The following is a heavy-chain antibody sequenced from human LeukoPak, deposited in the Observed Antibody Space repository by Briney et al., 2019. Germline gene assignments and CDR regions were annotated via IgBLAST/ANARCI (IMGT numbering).Heavy chain of an antibody. CDR1: GCSFTSYW. Sequence: GESLQISCQGSGCSFTSYWINWVRQMPGKGLEWMGIIYPGDSDTRYSPSFQGQVTISADKSINTAYLQWSSLKASDTAMYYCARRSYGGKDFDYWGQGTLVTVSS. CDR2: IYPGDSDT. D-gene: IGHD4-23*01. J-gene: IGHJ4*02. CDR3: ARRSYGGKDFDY. V-gene: IGHV5-51*01.